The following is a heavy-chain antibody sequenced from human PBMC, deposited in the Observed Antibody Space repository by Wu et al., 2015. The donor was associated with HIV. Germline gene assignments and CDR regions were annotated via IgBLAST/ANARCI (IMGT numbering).Heavy chain of an antibody. CDR1: GGTFSSYA. J-gene: IGHJ3*02. Sequence: QVQLVQSGAEVKKPGSSVKVSCKASGGTFSSYAISWVRQAPGQGLEWMGGIIPIFGTANYAQKFQGRVTITTDESTSTAYMELSSLRSEDMAVYYCARPNSEGSAGTDAFDIWGQGTMVTVSS. CDR2: IIPIFGTA. D-gene: IGHD6-13*01. CDR3: ARPNSEGSAGTDAFDI. V-gene: IGHV1-69*05.